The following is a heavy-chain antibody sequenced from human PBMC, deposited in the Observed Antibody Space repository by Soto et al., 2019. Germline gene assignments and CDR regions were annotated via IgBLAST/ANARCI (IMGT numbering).Heavy chain of an antibody. CDR3: AREPGSGSLIAFDI. J-gene: IGHJ3*02. D-gene: IGHD6-13*01. Sequence: PSETLSLTCTVSGASIISFYWSWIRQPPGKGLEWIGCIYYSGSTNYNPSLKSRVTISVDTSKNQFSLKVNSVTTADTAVYYCAREPGSGSLIAFDIWGQGTMVTVSS. CDR2: IYYSGST. V-gene: IGHV4-59*01. CDR1: GASIISFY.